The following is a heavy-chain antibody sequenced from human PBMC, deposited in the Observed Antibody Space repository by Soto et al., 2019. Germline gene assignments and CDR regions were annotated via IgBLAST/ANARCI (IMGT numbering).Heavy chain of an antibody. Sequence: GGSLRLSCAASGFTFSDYYMSWIRQAPGKGLEWVSYISSSSSYTNYADSVKGRFTISRDNAKNSLYLQMNSLRAEDTAVYYCAAYCSSTSCYGSPFDYWGQGTLVTVSS. CDR1: GFTFSDYY. CDR3: AAYCSSTSCYGSPFDY. D-gene: IGHD2-2*01. V-gene: IGHV3-11*06. J-gene: IGHJ4*02. CDR2: ISSSSSYT.